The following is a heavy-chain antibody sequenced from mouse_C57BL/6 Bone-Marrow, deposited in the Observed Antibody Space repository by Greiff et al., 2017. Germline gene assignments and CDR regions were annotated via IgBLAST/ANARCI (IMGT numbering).Heavy chain of an antibody. V-gene: IGHV3-6*01. Sequence: EVQLQQSGPGLVKPSQSLSLTCSVTGYSITSGYYWNWIRQFPGNKLEWMGYISYDGSNNYNPSLKNRISITRYTSKNQFFLKLNSVTTEDTATYDCARDDYGYAMDYWGQGTSVTVSS. CDR3: ARDDYGYAMDY. D-gene: IGHD2-4*01. CDR2: ISYDGSN. J-gene: IGHJ4*01. CDR1: GYSITSGYY.